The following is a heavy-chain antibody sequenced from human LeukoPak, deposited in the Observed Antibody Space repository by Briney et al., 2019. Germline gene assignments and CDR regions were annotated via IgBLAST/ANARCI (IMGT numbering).Heavy chain of an antibody. J-gene: IGHJ4*02. V-gene: IGHV3-7*01. CDR2: IKQDGGEK. CDR3: ARMSTSSWYVCDY. CDR1: GLSLSSSG. D-gene: IGHD6-13*01. Sequence: GGSLRLSCAASGLSLSSSGMHWVRQAPGKGLEWVANIKQDGGEKYYVDSVTGRFTISRDNAKNSLYLQMNSLRAEDTAVYYCARMSTSSWYVCDYWGQGTLVTVSS.